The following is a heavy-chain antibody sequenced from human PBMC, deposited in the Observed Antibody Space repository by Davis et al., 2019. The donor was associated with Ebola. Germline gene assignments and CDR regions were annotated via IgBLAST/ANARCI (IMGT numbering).Heavy chain of an antibody. V-gene: IGHV3-23*01. J-gene: IGHJ4*02. Sequence: GESLKISCAGSGFTFSTYAMTWVRQAPGKGLEWVSRISGSGGDPHYADSVKGRFTISRDNSKNTLYLQMHSLRAEDTAIYYCAKRDGGSSRVFDCWGQGTLVSVSS. D-gene: IGHD1-26*01. CDR1: GFTFSTYA. CDR2: ISGSGGDP. CDR3: AKRDGGSSRVFDC.